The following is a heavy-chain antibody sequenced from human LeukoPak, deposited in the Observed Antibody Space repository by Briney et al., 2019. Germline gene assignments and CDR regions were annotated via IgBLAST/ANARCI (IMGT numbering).Heavy chain of an antibody. J-gene: IGHJ4*02. D-gene: IGHD3-10*01. CDR2: INHSGST. Sequence: KPSETLSLTCAVYGGSFSGYYWSWIRQPPGKGLEWIGEINHSGSTNYNPSLKSRVTISVDTSKNQFSLKLSSVTAADTAVYYCARGLWKTYYGSGRGYYFDYWGQGTLVTVSS. CDR1: GGSFSGYY. CDR3: ARGLWKTYYGSGRGYYFDY. V-gene: IGHV4-34*01.